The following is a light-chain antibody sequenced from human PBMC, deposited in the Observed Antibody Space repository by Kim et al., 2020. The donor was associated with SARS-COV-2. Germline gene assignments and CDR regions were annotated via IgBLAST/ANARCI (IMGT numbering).Light chain of an antibody. J-gene: IGKJ1*01. V-gene: IGKV1-5*03. CDR2: TAS. CDR1: QSISRW. CDR3: QQYNSYQT. Sequence: DIQMTQSTLSASVGDRINITCRASQSISRWLAWYQQKPGKAPKLLIHTASSLESGVPSRFSGSGSGTEFTLTISSLQPDDFATYYCQQYNSYQTFGQGTKVDIK.